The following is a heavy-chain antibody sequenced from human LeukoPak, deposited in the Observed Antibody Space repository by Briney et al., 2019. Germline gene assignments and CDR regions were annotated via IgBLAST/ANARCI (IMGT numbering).Heavy chain of an antibody. V-gene: IGHV3-33*01. D-gene: IGHD3-10*01. CDR2: IWYDGSNK. CDR1: GFTFSSYG. J-gene: IGHJ4*02. CDR3: AREGVRGAYQQYYFDY. Sequence: GGSLRLSCAASGFTFSSYGMHWVRQAPGKGLERVAVIWYDGSNKYYAESVKGRFTTSRDNSKNTLYLQTNSLRAEDTAVYYCAREGVRGAYQQYYFDYWGQGTLVTVSS.